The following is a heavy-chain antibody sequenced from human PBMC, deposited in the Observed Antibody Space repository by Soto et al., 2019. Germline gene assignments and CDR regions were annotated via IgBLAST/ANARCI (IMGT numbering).Heavy chain of an antibody. V-gene: IGHV3-23*01. CDR1: GFTFSNYP. J-gene: IGHJ4*02. CDR3: AKASVGGTYFDY. CDR2: TSGSGGTT. Sequence: GGSLRLSCAASGFTFSNYPMSWVRQAPGKGLEWVSSTSGSGGTTYYADPMKGRFTISRDNSKNTLYLQMNSLRAGDTAVYYCAKASVGGTYFDYWGQGTLVTVSS. D-gene: IGHD1-26*01.